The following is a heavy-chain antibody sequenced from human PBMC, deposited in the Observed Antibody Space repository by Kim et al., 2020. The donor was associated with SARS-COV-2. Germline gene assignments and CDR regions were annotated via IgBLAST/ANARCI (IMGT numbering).Heavy chain of an antibody. D-gene: IGHD2-15*01. V-gene: IGHV3-23*01. J-gene: IGHJ4*02. Sequence: ADSVKGRFTISRDNSKNTLYLQMNSLRAEDTAVYYCAKDLVVVATMKDYWGQGTLVTVSS. CDR3: AKDLVVVATMKDY.